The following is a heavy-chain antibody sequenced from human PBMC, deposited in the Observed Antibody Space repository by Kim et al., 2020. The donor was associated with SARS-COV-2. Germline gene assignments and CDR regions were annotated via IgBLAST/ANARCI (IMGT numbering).Heavy chain of an antibody. Sequence: ASVKVSCKASGYTFTGYYMHWVRQAPGQGLEWMGRINPNSGGTNYAQKFQGRVTMTRDTSISTAYMELSRLRSDDTAVYYCARGQAGQWLVPDYWGQGTLVTVSS. CDR2: INPNSGGT. CDR3: ARGQAGQWLVPDY. J-gene: IGHJ4*02. V-gene: IGHV1-2*06. D-gene: IGHD6-19*01. CDR1: GYTFTGYY.